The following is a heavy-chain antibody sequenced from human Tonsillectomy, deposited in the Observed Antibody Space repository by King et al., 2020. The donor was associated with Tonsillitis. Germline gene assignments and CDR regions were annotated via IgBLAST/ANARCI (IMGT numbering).Heavy chain of an antibody. D-gene: IGHD5-24*01. CDR1: GFTFSSYG. V-gene: IGHV3-30*02. J-gene: IGHJ3*02. CDR2: IRYDGSNK. CDR3: AKDRPRIRRDGYSNDDDAFDI. Sequence: VQLVESGGGVVQPGGSLRLSCAASGFTFSSYGMHWVRQAPGKGLEWVAFIRYDGSNKYYADSVKGRFTISRDNSKNTLYLQMNSLRAEDTAVYYCAKDRPRIRRDGYSNDDDAFDIWGQGTMVTVSS.